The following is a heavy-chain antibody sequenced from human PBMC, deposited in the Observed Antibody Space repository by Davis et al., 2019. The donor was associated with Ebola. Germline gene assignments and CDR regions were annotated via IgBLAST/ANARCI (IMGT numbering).Heavy chain of an antibody. CDR1: GFTFSTYA. CDR3: AKDTSNIWFDI. Sequence: GESLKISCSASGFTFSTYAFHWVRQAPGRGLEYVSGINDNGGTTHYADSVKGRFTISRDNSKNTLYLQMSSLRAEDTAVYYCAKDTSNIWFDIWGQGTMVTVSS. V-gene: IGHV3-64D*06. D-gene: IGHD1-26*01. J-gene: IGHJ3*02. CDR2: INDNGGTT.